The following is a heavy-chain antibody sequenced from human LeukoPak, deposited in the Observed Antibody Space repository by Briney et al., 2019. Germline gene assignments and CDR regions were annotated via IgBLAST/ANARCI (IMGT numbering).Heavy chain of an antibody. Sequence: SETLSLTCTVSGGSISSSSYYWGWIRQPPGKGLEWIGSIYYSGSTYYNPSLKSRVTISVDTSKNQFSLKLSSVTAADTAVYYCARHTIFGPFDPWGQGTLVTVSS. CDR1: GGSISSSSYY. V-gene: IGHV4-39*07. J-gene: IGHJ5*02. CDR2: IYYSGST. CDR3: ARHTIFGPFDP. D-gene: IGHD3-3*01.